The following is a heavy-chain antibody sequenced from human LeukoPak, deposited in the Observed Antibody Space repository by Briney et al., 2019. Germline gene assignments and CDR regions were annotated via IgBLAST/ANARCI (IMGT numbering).Heavy chain of an antibody. J-gene: IGHJ5*02. CDR2: INPNSGGT. CDR3: ARDRNPIVVVVAAMGFDP. Sequence: ASVKVSCKASGYTFSAYYMYWVRQAPGQGLEWMGWINPNSGGTNYAQKFQGRVTMTRDTSISTAYMELSRLRSDDTAVYYCARDRNPIVVVVAAMGFDPWGQGTLVTVSS. D-gene: IGHD2-15*01. V-gene: IGHV1-2*02. CDR1: GYTFSAYY.